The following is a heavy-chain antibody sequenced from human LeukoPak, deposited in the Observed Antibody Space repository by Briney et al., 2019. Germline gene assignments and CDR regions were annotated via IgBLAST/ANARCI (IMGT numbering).Heavy chain of an antibody. Sequence: GGSLRLSCAASGFTFSSYWMSWVRQAPGKGLEWVANIKQDGSEKYYVDSVKGRFTISRDNAKNSLHLQMNSLRAEDTAVYYCARQDPIDYYYGMDVWGQGTTVTVSS. V-gene: IGHV3-7*01. CDR1: GFTFSSYW. CDR2: IKQDGSEK. CDR3: ARQDPIDYYYGMDV. J-gene: IGHJ6*02.